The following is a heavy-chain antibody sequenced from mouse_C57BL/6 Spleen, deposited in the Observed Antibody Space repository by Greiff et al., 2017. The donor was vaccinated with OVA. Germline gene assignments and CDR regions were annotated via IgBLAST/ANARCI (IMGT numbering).Heavy chain of an antibody. CDR1: GFTFSDYG. CDR2: ISSGSSTI. CDR3: ARGRSYYGNYIYYYAMDY. D-gene: IGHD2-10*01. Sequence: DVKLVESGGGLVKPGGSLKLSCAASGFTFSDYGMHWVRQAPEKGLEWVAYISSGSSTIYYADTVTGRFTISRDNAKNTLFLQMTSLRSEDTAMYYCARGRSYYGNYIYYYAMDYWGQGTSVTVSS. V-gene: IGHV5-17*01. J-gene: IGHJ4*01.